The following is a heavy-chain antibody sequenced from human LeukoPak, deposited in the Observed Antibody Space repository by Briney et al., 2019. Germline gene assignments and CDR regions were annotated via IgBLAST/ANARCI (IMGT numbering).Heavy chain of an antibody. CDR2: IYYSGST. Sequence: PSETLSLTCTVSGGSISSYYWSWLRQPPGKGLEWIGYIYYSGSTNYNPSLNSRVTISVDTSKNQFSLKLSSVTAADTAVYYCARDYYGSGSLWGQGTLVTVSS. D-gene: IGHD3-10*01. CDR1: GGSISSYY. J-gene: IGHJ4*02. CDR3: ARDYYGSGSL. V-gene: IGHV4-59*01.